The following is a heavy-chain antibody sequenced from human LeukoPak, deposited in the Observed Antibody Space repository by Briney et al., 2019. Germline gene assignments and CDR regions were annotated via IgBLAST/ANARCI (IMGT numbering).Heavy chain of an antibody. CDR1: GYTFTGYN. CDR3: ARIFFDSRGFYYDYFDF. CDR2: IDPNSGGP. D-gene: IGHD3-22*01. Sequence: ASVKVSCKASGYTFTGYNMHWVRQAPGQGLEWMGWIDPNSGGPNYAQKFQGRVTMTRDTSISTVYMELSRLRSDDPAVYQCARIFFDSRGFYYDYFDFWGRGPRVPV. J-gene: IGHJ4*02. V-gene: IGHV1-2*02.